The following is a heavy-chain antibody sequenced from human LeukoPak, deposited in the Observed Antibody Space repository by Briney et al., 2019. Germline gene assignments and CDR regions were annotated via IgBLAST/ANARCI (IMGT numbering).Heavy chain of an antibody. J-gene: IGHJ5*02. CDR3: ARVGGIAAAGDNWFDP. CDR1: GGSISSYY. D-gene: IGHD6-13*01. Sequence: PSETLSLTYTVSGGSISSYYWSWIRQPAGKGLEWIGRIYTSGSTNYNPSLKSRVTMSVDTSKNQFSLKLSSVTAADTAVYYCARVGGIAAAGDNWFDPWGQGTLVTVSS. V-gene: IGHV4-4*07. CDR2: IYTSGST.